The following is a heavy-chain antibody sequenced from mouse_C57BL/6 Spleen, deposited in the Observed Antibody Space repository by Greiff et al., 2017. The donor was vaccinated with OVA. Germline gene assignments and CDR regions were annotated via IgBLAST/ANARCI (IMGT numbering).Heavy chain of an antibody. J-gene: IGHJ4*01. CDR2: IDPSDSYT. CDR1: GYTFTSYW. V-gene: IGHV1-50*01. Sequence: QVQLQQPGAELVKPGASVKLSCKASGYTFTSYWMPWVKQRPGQGLEWIAEIDPSDSYTNYNQKFKGKATLTVDTSTSTAYMQLSSLTSEDSAVYYCARSYYAMDYWGQGVSVTVAS. CDR3: ARSYYAMDY.